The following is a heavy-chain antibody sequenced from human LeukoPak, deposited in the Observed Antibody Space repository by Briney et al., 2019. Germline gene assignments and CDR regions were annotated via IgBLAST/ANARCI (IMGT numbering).Heavy chain of an antibody. CDR1: GYTFIGYY. CDR2: INPNSGDT. V-gene: IGHV1-2*06. D-gene: IGHD3-3*01. CDR3: ARGLRITIFGVVIIKTTANWFDP. Sequence: ASVKVSCKASGYTFIGYYMHWVRQAPGHGLEWMGRINPNSGDTNYAQKFQGRVTMTRNTSISTAYMELSSLRSEDTAVYYCARGLRITIFGVVIIKTTANWFDPWGQGTLVTVSS. J-gene: IGHJ5*02.